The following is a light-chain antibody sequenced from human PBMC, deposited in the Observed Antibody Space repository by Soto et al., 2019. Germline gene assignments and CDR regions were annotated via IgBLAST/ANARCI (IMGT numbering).Light chain of an antibody. V-gene: IGKV3-11*01. CDR1: QSVNSY. CDR2: DSS. J-gene: IGKJ4*01. CDR3: QQRVKRDT. Sequence: EIVLTQSPATLSLSPGERASLSCRASQSVNSYLAWYQQKPGQAPRLLIYDSSKRATGIPARFSGSGSGTDFILTISSIEPEDSAVYYCQQRVKRDTLGGGTKVDIK.